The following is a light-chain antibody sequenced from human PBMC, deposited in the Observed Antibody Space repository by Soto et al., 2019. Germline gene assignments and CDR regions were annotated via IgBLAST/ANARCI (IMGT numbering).Light chain of an antibody. V-gene: IGKV1-5*01. CDR2: DAS. CDR3: EPYNSYTWV. J-gene: IGKJ1*01. CDR1: QSISSW. Sequence: DVQVTRSLSKVPATAGERVTIARRASQSISSWLAWYQQKPGKAPKLLIYDASSLERGVPSKFSGSGSGTACTLTISSLQPDDFAAQYCEPYNSYTWVLGQGTKVDIK.